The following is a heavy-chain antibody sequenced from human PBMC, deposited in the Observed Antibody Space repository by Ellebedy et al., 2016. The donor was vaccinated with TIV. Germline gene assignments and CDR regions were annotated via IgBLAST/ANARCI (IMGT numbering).Heavy chain of an antibody. D-gene: IGHD3-16*01. V-gene: IGHV7-4-1*02. CDR1: GYTFTSYG. CDR3: ARGPRGYYFDY. J-gene: IGHJ4*02. Sequence: ASVKVSCKASGYTFTSYGISWVRQAPGQGLEWMGWINTNTGNPTYAQGFTGRFVFSLDTSVSTAYLQISSLKAEDTAVYYCARGPRGYYFDYWGQGTLVTVSS. CDR2: INTNTGNP.